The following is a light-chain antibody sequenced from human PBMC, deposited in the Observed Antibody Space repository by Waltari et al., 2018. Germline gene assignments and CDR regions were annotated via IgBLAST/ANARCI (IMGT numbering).Light chain of an antibody. Sequence: QSALTQPRSVSGSPGQSVTISCTGTSSDVGGYNFVSWYQQNPVKAPKLMIYDVSTRPSGVPDRFSGSKSGNTASLTISGLQADDETDYYCCSFAGTFYVFGTGTKVTVL. V-gene: IGLV2-11*01. CDR2: DVS. J-gene: IGLJ1*01. CDR3: CSFAGTFYV. CDR1: SSDVGGYNF.